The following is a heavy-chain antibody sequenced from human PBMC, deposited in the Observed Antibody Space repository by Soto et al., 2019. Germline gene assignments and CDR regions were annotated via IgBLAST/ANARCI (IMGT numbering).Heavy chain of an antibody. CDR1: GFTFSSYS. CDR2: ISSSSSYI. J-gene: IGHJ6*03. V-gene: IGHV3-21*01. CDR3: ARADYYYGSGSNVRYYYMDV. Sequence: GGSLRLSCAASGFTFSSYSMNWVRQAPGKGLEWVSSISSSSSYIYYADSVKGRFTISRDNAKNSLYLQMNSLRAEDTAVYYCARADYYYGSGSNVRYYYMDVWGQGTTVTVSS. D-gene: IGHD3-10*01.